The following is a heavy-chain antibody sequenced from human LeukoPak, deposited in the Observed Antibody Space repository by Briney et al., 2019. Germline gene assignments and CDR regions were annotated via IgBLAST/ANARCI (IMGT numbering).Heavy chain of an antibody. CDR2: IYYSGST. CDR1: GGSISSSSYY. Sequence: SETLSLTCTVSGGSISSSSYYWGWIRQPPGKGLEWIGSIYYSGSTYYNPSLKSRVTISVDTSKNQFSLKLSSVTAADTAVYYCARGGIAAAGRLRWMSYGYRGQGTLVTVSS. V-gene: IGHV4-39*07. D-gene: IGHD6-13*01. CDR3: ARGGIAAAGRLRWMSYGY. J-gene: IGHJ4*02.